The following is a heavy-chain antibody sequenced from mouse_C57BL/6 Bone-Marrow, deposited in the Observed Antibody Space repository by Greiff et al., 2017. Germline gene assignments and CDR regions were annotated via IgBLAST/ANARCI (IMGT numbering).Heavy chain of an antibody. J-gene: IGHJ4*01. Sequence: QVQLQQPGAELVKPGASVKLSCKASGYTFTSYWMHWVKQRPGQGLEWIGMIHPNSGSTNYNEKFKSKATLTVDKSSSTAYMQLSSLTSEDSAVYYCARRPITTVVPLDAMDYWGQGTSVTVSS. CDR3: ARRPITTVVPLDAMDY. CDR1: GYTFTSYW. D-gene: IGHD1-1*01. CDR2: IHPNSGST. V-gene: IGHV1-64*01.